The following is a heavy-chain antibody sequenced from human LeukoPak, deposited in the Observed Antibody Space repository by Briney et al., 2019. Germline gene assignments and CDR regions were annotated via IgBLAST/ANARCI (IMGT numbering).Heavy chain of an antibody. CDR2: ISYHGTNK. CDR3: AQGGSEIYYLYHGMDV. CDR1: GFTFNSYA. D-gene: IGHD3-10*01. J-gene: IGHJ6*02. V-gene: IGHV3-30*18. Sequence: GGSLRLSCAASGFTFNSYAIHWVRQAPGKGPEWVAVISYHGTNKYYADSVKGRFTISRDNPKNTLYLQMNSLRVEDTAVYYCAQGGSEIYYLYHGMDVWGRGTTVTVSS.